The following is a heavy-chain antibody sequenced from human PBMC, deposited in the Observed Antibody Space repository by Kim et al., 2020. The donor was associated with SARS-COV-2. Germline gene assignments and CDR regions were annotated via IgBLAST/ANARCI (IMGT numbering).Heavy chain of an antibody. CDR1: GFTFSSYS. CDR3: ARDEDAYGDSPLFDY. J-gene: IGHJ4*02. D-gene: IGHD4-17*01. Sequence: GGSLRLSCAASGFTFSSYSMNWVRQAPGKGLEWVSSISSSSSYIYYADSVKGRFTISRDNAKNSLYLQMNSLRAEDTAVYYCARDEDAYGDSPLFDYWGQGTLVTVSS. V-gene: IGHV3-21*04. CDR2: ISSSSSYI.